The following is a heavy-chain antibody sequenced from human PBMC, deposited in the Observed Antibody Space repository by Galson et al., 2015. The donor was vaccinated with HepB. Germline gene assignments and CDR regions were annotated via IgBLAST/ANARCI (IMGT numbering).Heavy chain of an antibody. D-gene: IGHD5-24*01. Sequence: SVKVSCKASGYTFPNYAMHWVRQAPGQGLEWMGWINAGNGNRKYSENFQGRVTFTRDTSASTAYMELSSLKSEDTAVYFCARWIGLLGGDGINYSDYWGQGTLVTVSS. CDR1: GYTFPNYA. J-gene: IGHJ4*02. CDR3: ARWIGLLGGDGINYSDY. CDR2: INAGNGNR. V-gene: IGHV1-3*01.